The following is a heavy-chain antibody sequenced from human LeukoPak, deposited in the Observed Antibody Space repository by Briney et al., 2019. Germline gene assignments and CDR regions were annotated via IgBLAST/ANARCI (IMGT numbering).Heavy chain of an antibody. CDR3: AKSRAYYDFWSGYPPPDY. V-gene: IGHV3-23*01. CDR2: ISGSGGST. CDR1: GFTFSSYG. D-gene: IGHD3-3*01. J-gene: IGHJ4*02. Sequence: PGGSLRLSCAASGFTFSSYGMHWVRQAPGKGLEWVSAISGSGGSTYYADSVKGRFTISRDNSKNTLYLQMNSLRAEDTAVYYCAKSRAYYDFWSGYPPPDYWGQGTLVTVSS.